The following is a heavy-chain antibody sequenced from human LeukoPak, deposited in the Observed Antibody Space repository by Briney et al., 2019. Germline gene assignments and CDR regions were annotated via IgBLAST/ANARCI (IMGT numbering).Heavy chain of an antibody. CDR2: INPNSGGT. CDR3: ARVPWELPDGAFDI. D-gene: IGHD1-26*01. V-gene: IGHV1-2*06. CDR1: GGTFSSYA. Sequence: GASVKVSCKASGGTFSSYAISWVRQAPGQGLEWMGRINPNSGGTNYAQKFQGRVTMTRDTSISTAYMELSRLRSDDTAVYYCARVPWELPDGAFDIWGQGTMVTVSS. J-gene: IGHJ3*02.